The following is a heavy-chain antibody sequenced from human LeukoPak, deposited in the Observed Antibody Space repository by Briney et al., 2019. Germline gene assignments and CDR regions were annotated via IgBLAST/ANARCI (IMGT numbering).Heavy chain of an antibody. D-gene: IGHD1-26*01. CDR2: IYYSGST. V-gene: IGHV4-59*01. CDR3: ARGGSYYEPFDY. CDR1: GGSISSYY. Sequence: PSETLSLTCTVSGGSISSYYWSRIRQPPGKGLEWIGYIYYSGSTNYNPSLKSRVTISVDTSKNQFSLKLSSVTAADTAVYYCARGGSYYEPFDYWGQGSLVTVSS. J-gene: IGHJ4*02.